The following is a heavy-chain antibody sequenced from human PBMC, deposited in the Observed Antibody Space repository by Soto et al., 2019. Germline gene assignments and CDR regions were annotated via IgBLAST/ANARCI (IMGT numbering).Heavy chain of an antibody. CDR3: AKGRSYYYYYGVDV. J-gene: IGHJ6*02. CDR2: IIDSGAST. V-gene: IGHV3-23*01. Sequence: PGGSLRLSCAASGFTFRSCAMGWVRQAPGKGLEWVSDIIDSGASTYYADSVKGRFTISRDNSKSTLYLQMNSLRAEYTALYYCAKGRSYYYYYGVDVWGQGTTVTVSS. CDR1: GFTFRSCA.